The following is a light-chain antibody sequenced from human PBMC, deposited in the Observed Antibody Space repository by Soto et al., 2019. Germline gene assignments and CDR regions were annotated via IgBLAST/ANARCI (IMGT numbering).Light chain of an antibody. CDR2: DAS. Sequence: IVLTQSPGTLSLSPGERATLSCRASQTVSSNFLAWYQQRPGQAPRLLIYDASNRATGIPARFSGSGSGTDFTLTISSLEPEDFAVYYCQHRNNRPFSFGPGTKVDIK. J-gene: IGKJ3*01. CDR1: QTVSSN. CDR3: QHRNNRPFS. V-gene: IGKV3-11*01.